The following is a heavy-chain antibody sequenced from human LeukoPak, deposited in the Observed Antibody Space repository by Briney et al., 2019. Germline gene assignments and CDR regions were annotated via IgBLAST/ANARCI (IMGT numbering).Heavy chain of an antibody. CDR2: ISYDGSNK. D-gene: IGHD6-13*01. J-gene: IGHJ4*02. Sequence: GRSLRLSCAASGFTFSSYGMHWVRQAPGKGLEWVAVISYDGSNKYYADSVKGRFTISRDNSKNTLHLQMNSLRAEDTAVYYCATPPYSSSWELGGGFDYWGQGTLVTVSS. CDR1: GFTFSSYG. CDR3: ATPPYSSSWELGGGFDY. V-gene: IGHV3-30*03.